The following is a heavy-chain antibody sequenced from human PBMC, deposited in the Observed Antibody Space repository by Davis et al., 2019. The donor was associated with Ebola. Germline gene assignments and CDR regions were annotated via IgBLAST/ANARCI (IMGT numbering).Heavy chain of an antibody. D-gene: IGHD2-15*01. V-gene: IGHV1-18*01. CDR3: ARGDCSGGSCYSHDY. J-gene: IGHJ4*02. CDR2: ISAYNGNT. CDR1: GYTFTSYG. Sequence: ASVTVSCKASGYTFTSYGISWVRQAPGQGLEWMGWISAYNGNTNYAQKLQGRVTMTTDTSTNTAYMELRSLRSDDTAVYYCARGDCSGGSCYSHDYWGQGTLVTVSS.